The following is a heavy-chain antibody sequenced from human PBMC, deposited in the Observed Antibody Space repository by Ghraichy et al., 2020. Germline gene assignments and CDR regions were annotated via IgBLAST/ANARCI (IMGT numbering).Heavy chain of an antibody. Sequence: GGSLRLSCAASGFTFSSYSMNCVRQAPGKGLEWVSSISSSSSYIYYADSVKGRFTISRDNAKNSLYLQMNSLRAEDTAVYYCASTGPTMVRGVPPDYWGQGTLVTVSS. J-gene: IGHJ4*02. CDR2: ISSSSSYI. CDR1: GFTFSSYS. D-gene: IGHD3-10*01. CDR3: ASTGPTMVRGVPPDY. V-gene: IGHV3-21*01.